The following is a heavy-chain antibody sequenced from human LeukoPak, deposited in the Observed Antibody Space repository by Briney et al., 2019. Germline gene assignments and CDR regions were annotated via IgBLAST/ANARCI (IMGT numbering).Heavy chain of an antibody. Sequence: SETLSLTCTVSGGSITSYYWSWIRQPPGKGLEWIGYIYYSGSTNYNPSLKSRVTISVDRSKNQFSLKLRSVIAADTAVYYCARGGATITDWGQGTLVTVSS. D-gene: IGHD5-12*01. CDR2: IYYSGST. J-gene: IGHJ4*02. CDR3: ARGGATITD. V-gene: IGHV4-59*01. CDR1: GGSITSYY.